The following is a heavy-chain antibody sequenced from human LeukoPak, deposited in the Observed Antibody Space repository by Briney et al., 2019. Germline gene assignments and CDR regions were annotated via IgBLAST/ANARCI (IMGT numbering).Heavy chain of an antibody. Sequence: GGSLRLSCAASGFTFTTYWMSWVRQPPGKGLEWVANIKQDGTEKYYVDSVKGRFTISRDNAKNSLYLQMNSLRVEDTAVYYCAKPSGSGFDYWGQGTLVTVSS. D-gene: IGHD1-26*01. CDR1: GFTFTTYW. CDR2: IKQDGTEK. V-gene: IGHV3-7*01. CDR3: AKPSGSGFDY. J-gene: IGHJ4*02.